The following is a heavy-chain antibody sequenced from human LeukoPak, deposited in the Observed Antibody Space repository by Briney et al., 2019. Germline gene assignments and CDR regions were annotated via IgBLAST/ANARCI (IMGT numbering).Heavy chain of an antibody. CDR2: IYYSGST. D-gene: IGHD3-22*01. CDR1: GGSISSSSYY. CDR3: AREIVTYYYDSSGNYFDY. V-gene: IGHV4-39*02. Sequence: PSETLSLTCTVSGGSISSSSYYWGWIRQPPGKGLEWIGSIYYSGSTYYNPSLKSRVTISVDTSKNQFSLKLSSVTAADTAVYYCAREIVTYYYDSSGNYFDYWGQGTLVTVSS. J-gene: IGHJ4*02.